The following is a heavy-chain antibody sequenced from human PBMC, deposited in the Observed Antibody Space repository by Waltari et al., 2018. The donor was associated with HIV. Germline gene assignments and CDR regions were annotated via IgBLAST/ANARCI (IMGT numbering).Heavy chain of an antibody. Sequence: QVQLQESGPGLVKPSQTLSLTCTFSGGPINSGGYYRSWMRQPHGKGLEWLGYIYYSGSTYYNPSLKSRVTISVDTSKNQFSLKLSSVTAADTAVYYCAREKVVVTAIIYYYGMDVWGQGTTVTVSS. CDR2: IYYSGST. J-gene: IGHJ6*02. V-gene: IGHV4-31*03. CDR3: AREKVVVTAIIYYYGMDV. CDR1: GGPINSGGYY. D-gene: IGHD2-21*02.